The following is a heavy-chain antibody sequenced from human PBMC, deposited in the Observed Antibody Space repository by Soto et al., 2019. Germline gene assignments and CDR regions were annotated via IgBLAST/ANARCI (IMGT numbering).Heavy chain of an antibody. J-gene: IGHJ5*02. CDR2: IYYSGST. D-gene: IGHD6-25*01. CDR1: GGSISSIGYY. V-gene: IGHV4-39*01. Sequence: SETLSLTCTVSGGSISSIGYYWGWIRQPPGKGLEWIGNIYYSGSTYYNPSLRSRVTISVDTSNNRFSLKLTSVTAADTAVYYCAESRSGYGNWFDPWGQGTLVTVSS. CDR3: AESRSGYGNWFDP.